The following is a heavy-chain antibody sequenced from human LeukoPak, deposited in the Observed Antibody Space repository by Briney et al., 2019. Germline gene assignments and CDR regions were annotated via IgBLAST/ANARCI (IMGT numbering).Heavy chain of an antibody. CDR3: AKDTDWFPVDY. V-gene: IGHV3-30*18. D-gene: IGHD3/OR15-3a*01. CDR1: GFTFSSYG. CDR2: ISYDGSNK. Sequence: GGSLRLSCAASGFTFSSYGMHWVRQAPGKGLEWVAVISYDGSNKYYADSVKGRFTISRDNSKNTLYLQMSSLRAEDTAVYYCAKDTDWFPVDYWGQGTLVTVSS. J-gene: IGHJ4*02.